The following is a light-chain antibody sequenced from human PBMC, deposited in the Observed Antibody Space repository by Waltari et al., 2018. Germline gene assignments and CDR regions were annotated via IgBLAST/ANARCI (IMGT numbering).Light chain of an antibody. J-gene: IGLJ3*02. Sequence: SSELTQDPAVSVALGQTVRITCQGNSLRRYYASWYQQRPGQAPFLVLYGQDNRPSGSPDLFSCSTSGNTASLTITRAQAEDAGVYYCLSRDTSSTRVFGGGTTLTV. CDR1: SLRRYY. CDR2: GQD. CDR3: LSRDTSSTRV. V-gene: IGLV3-19*01.